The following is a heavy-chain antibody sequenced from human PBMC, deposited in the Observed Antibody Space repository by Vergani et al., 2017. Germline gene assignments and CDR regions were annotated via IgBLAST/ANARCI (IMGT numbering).Heavy chain of an antibody. J-gene: IGHJ3*02. V-gene: IGHV1-2*02. CDR3: ARDSVPKWELPLNDAFDI. Sequence: QVQLVQSGAEVKKPGASVKVSCKASGYTFTGYYMHWVRQAPGQGLEWMGWINPNSGCTNYAQKFQGRVTMTRDTSISTAYMELSRLRSDDTAVYYCARDSVPKWELPLNDAFDIWGQGTMVTVSS. D-gene: IGHD1-26*01. CDR2: INPNSGCT. CDR1: GYTFTGYY.